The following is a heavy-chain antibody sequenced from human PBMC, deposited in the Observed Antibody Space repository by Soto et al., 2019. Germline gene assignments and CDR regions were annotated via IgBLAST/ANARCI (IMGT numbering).Heavy chain of an antibody. V-gene: IGHV3-53*02. CDR2: IYRDGNT. Sequence: EVQLVETGGGLIQPGGSLRLSCAASGFTVSSNYMSWVRQAPGKGLEWVSVIYRDGNTYYAGSVKGRFTISRDNSKNTLYIQMNSLRAEDTAVYYCARDLGSDSGGHSGADWGRGTLVTVSA. CDR1: GFTVSSNY. D-gene: IGHD3-22*01. J-gene: IGHJ4*02. CDR3: ARDLGSDSGGHSGAD.